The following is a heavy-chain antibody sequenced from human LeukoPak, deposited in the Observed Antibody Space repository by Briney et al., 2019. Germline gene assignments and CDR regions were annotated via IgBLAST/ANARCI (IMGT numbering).Heavy chain of an antibody. CDR2: IYHSGNT. CDR3: ARGKQWLVV. D-gene: IGHD6-19*01. Sequence: SETLSLTCTVSGYSVSSGYYWGWIRQPPGKGLEWIGSIYHSGNTYYNPSLKGRVTISVDTSKNHFSLKLNSVTAADTAVYYCARGKQWLVVWGQGTLVTVSS. J-gene: IGHJ4*02. V-gene: IGHV4-38-2*02. CDR1: GYSVSSGYY.